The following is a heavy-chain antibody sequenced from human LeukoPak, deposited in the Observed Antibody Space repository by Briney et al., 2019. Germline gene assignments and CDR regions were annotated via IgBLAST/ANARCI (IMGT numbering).Heavy chain of an antibody. CDR2: IIPILGIA. CDR3: ARAKTSIAALVGRGYFDY. V-gene: IGHV1-69*04. J-gene: IGHJ4*02. Sequence: GASVKVSFKASGGTFSSYAISWVRQAPGQGLEWMGRIIPILGIANYAQKFQGRVTITADKSTSTAYMELSSLRSEDTAVYYCARAKTSIAALVGRGYFDYWGQGTLVTVSS. D-gene: IGHD6-6*01. CDR1: GGTFSSYA.